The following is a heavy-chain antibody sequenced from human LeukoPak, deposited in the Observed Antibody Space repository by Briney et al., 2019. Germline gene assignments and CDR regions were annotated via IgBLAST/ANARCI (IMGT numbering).Heavy chain of an antibody. CDR2: IRYDGGNK. J-gene: IGHJ5*02. V-gene: IGHV3-30*02. CDR1: GFTFSSYG. CDR3: AKTYYDFWSGYYPFDP. D-gene: IGHD3-3*01. Sequence: SGGSLRLSCGASGFTFSSYGLHWVRQPPGKGLEWVAFIRYDGGNKYYADSVKGRFTISRDNSKNTLYLQMNSLRPDDTAVYYCAKTYYDFWSGYYPFDPWGHGTLVTVSS.